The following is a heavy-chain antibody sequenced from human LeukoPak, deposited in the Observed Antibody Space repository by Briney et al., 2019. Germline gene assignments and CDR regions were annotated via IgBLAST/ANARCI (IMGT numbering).Heavy chain of an antibody. D-gene: IGHD6-19*01. CDR3: ARDQGWRFDL. CDR2: INPNSGAT. J-gene: IGHJ4*02. CDR1: GYTFTAYY. V-gene: IGHV1-2*02. Sequence: ASVKVSCKASGYTFTAYYIHWVRQAPGQGLEWMGLINPNSGATTYAQRFQGRVTMTRGTSIRTVYMDLSRLRSDDTAMYYCARDQGWRFDLWGQGTLVTVSS.